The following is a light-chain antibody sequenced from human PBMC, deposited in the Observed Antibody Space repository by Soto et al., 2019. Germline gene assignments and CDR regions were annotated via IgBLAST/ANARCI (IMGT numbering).Light chain of an antibody. V-gene: IGLV2-14*03. CDR3: LSYTSSGTYV. Sequence: QSALTQPASVSGSPGQSITISCTGTSSDVGNYKYVSWYQQHPGKAPKLIIYDVSNRPSGVSDRFSGSKSGNTASLSISGLQAEDETDYYCLSYTSSGTYVFGTGTKLTVL. J-gene: IGLJ1*01. CDR2: DVS. CDR1: SSDVGNYKY.